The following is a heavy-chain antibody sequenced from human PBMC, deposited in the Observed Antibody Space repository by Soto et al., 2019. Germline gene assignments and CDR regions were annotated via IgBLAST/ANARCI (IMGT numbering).Heavy chain of an antibody. V-gene: IGHV1-69*01. CDR2: IIPIFGTA. CDR1: GGTFSSYA. CDR3: ARDWRRSFVSGWFDP. Sequence: QVQLVQSGAEVKKPGSSVKVSCKASGGTFSSYAISWVRQAPGQGLEWMGGIIPIFGTANYAQKFQGRVTITADESTSTAYMELSSPRSEDTAVYYCARDWRRSFVSGWFDPWGQGTLVTVSS. D-gene: IGHD6-13*01. J-gene: IGHJ5*02.